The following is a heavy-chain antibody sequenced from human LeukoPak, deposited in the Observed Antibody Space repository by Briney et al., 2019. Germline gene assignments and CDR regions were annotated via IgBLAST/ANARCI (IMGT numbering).Heavy chain of an antibody. V-gene: IGHV1-18*01. CDR3: ARVLWVNFDSSSYFDY. J-gene: IGHJ4*02. CDR2: ISAYNGNT. Sequence: ASVKVTCKASGYTFTSYDISWVRQAPGQGLEWMGWISAYNGNTNYAQKLQGRVTMTTDTSTSTAYMELRSLRSDDTAVYYCARVLWVNFDSSSYFDYWCQGTLVTVSS. D-gene: IGHD3-22*01. CDR1: GYTFTSYD.